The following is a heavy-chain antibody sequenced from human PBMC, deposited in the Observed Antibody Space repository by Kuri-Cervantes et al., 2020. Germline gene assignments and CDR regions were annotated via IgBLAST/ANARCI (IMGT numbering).Heavy chain of an antibody. V-gene: IGHV3-21*01. D-gene: IGHD3-10*01. CDR3: ARDFSSGWFGELLSPPLYYFYGMDV. CDR1: GFTFSSYA. CDR2: ISRNSSYI. Sequence: WGSLRLSCAASGFTFSSYAMSWVRQAPGKGLEWVSSISRNSSYIYYADSVKGRFTISRDNAKNSLYLQMNSLRAEDTAVYYCARDFSSGWFGELLSPPLYYFYGMDVWGQGTTVTVSS. J-gene: IGHJ6*02.